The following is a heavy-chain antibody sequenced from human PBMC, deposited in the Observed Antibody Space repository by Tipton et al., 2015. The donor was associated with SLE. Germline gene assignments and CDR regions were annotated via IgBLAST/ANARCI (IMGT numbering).Heavy chain of an antibody. V-gene: IGHV4-34*01. CDR2: INHSGGT. D-gene: IGHD6-19*01. J-gene: IGHJ6*03. CDR1: GGSFSGYY. Sequence: TLSLTCAVYGGSFSGYYWSWIRQPPGKGLEWIGEINHSGGTNYNPPLKSRVTISVDTSKNQFSLKLSSVTAADTAVYYCARGLGAYSSGWRYYYYYMDVWGKGTTVTVSS. CDR3: ARGLGAYSSGWRYYYYYMDV.